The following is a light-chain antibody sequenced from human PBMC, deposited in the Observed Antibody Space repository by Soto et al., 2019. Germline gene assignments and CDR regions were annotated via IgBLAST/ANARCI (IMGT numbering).Light chain of an antibody. CDR2: DAS. CDR3: QQYDNLPLT. Sequence: DIQMTQSPSSLSASVGDRVTITCQASQDISNYLNWYQQKPGKAPKILIYDASNFETGVPSRFSGSGSGTDFTFTISSLQPEDIATYYCQQYDNLPLTFGPGTKVYIK. CDR1: QDISNY. J-gene: IGKJ3*01. V-gene: IGKV1-33*01.